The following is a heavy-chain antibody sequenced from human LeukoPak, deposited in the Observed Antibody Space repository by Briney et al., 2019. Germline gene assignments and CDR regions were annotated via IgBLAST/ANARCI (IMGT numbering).Heavy chain of an antibody. CDR2: ISSSGGST. D-gene: IGHD2-15*01. V-gene: IGHV3-23*01. CDR1: GFTFSSYA. Sequence: PGGSLRLSCAASGFTFSSYAMSWVRQAPGKGLEWVSAISSSGGSTYYADSVKGRFTISRDNSKNTLYLQMNSLRAEDTAVYYCANLGALGYCSGGSCYRPWYFDLWGRGTLVTVSS. J-gene: IGHJ2*01. CDR3: ANLGALGYCSGGSCYRPWYFDL.